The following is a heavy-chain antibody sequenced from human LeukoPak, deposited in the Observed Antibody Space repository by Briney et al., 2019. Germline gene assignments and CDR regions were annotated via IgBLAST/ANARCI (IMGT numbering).Heavy chain of an antibody. J-gene: IGHJ4*02. V-gene: IGHV4-39*07. CDR3: ARGKYGSGSYYTFDY. CDR1: GGSISTSNYY. CDR2: IFYSGST. D-gene: IGHD3-10*01. Sequence: SETLSLTCTVSGGSISTSNYYWGWIRQPPGKGLEWIGNIFYSGSTYYSPSLRSRVTISLDTSRNQFSLKLNSVTAADTAVYYCARGKYGSGSYYTFDYWGQGTLVTVSS.